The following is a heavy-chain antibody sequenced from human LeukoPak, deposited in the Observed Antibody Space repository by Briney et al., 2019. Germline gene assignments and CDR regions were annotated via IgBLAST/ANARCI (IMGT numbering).Heavy chain of an antibody. CDR1: GGSISGGDYY. CDR3: ARDIVVVPAAIAWFDP. D-gene: IGHD2-2*01. CDR2: IYYSGSA. Sequence: PSQTLSLTCTVSGGSISGGDYYWSWIRQPPGKGLEWLGYIYYSGSAYYNPSVKSRVAISVDTSKNQFSLKLSSVTAADTAVYYCARDIVVVPAAIAWFDPWGQGTLVTVSS. J-gene: IGHJ5*02. V-gene: IGHV4-30-4*08.